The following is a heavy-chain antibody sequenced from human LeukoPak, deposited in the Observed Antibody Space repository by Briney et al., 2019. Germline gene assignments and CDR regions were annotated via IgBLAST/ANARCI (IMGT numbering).Heavy chain of an antibody. J-gene: IGHJ4*02. CDR1: GYTFTIYD. V-gene: IGHV1-8*01. D-gene: IGHD7-27*01. CDR2: MSPNSGDT. CDR3: ARGPPNWGYDY. Sequence: ASVTVSCKASGYTFTIYDFNWVRQATGQRPEWMGWMSPNSGDTGYAQKFQDRVTMTRNTSISTAYMELSSLRSDDTAVYYCARGPPNWGYDYWGPGTLVTVSS.